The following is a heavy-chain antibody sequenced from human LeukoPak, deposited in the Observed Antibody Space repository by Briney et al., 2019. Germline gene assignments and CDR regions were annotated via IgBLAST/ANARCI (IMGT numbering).Heavy chain of an antibody. D-gene: IGHD3-22*01. V-gene: IGHV1-3*01. CDR3: ARDLDSSREDI. Sequence: GASVKVSCKASGYTFTSYAMHWVRQAPGQRLEWMGWINAGNGNTKYSQKFQGRVTITRDTSASSAYMELSSLRSEDTAVYYCARDLDSSREDIWGQGTTVTVSS. J-gene: IGHJ6*02. CDR1: GYTFTSYA. CDR2: INAGNGNT.